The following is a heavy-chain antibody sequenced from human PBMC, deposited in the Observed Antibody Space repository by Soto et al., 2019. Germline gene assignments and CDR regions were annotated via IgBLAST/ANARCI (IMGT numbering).Heavy chain of an antibody. D-gene: IGHD3-16*02. CDR1: GGSISSSHW. V-gene: IGHV4-4*02. CDR2: IYHSGST. J-gene: IGHJ4*02. CDR3: SRTSAMSTLGGVIVIFYY. Sequence: QVQLQESGPGLVTPSGTLSLTCAVSGGSISSSHWWSWVRQPPGKGLEWIGEIYHSGSTNYNPSLKRRVTIPVDKSKNQFALKLGSVTAADTAVYYCSRTSAMSTLGGVIVIFYYWGQGTLVNVSS.